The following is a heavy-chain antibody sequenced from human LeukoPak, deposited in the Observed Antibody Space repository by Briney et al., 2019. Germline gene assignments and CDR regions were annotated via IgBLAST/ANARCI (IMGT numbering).Heavy chain of an antibody. J-gene: IGHJ6*02. CDR2: INPNSGGT. D-gene: IGHD5-18*01. CDR1: GYTFTGYY. V-gene: IGHV1-2*02. CDR3: ARELYSYGPGGDYYGMDV. Sequence: ASVKVSCKASGYTFTGYYMHWVRQAPGQGLEWVGWINPNSGGTNYAQKFQGRVTMTRDTSISTAYMELSRLRSDDTAVYYCARELYSYGPGGDYYGMDVWGQGTTVTVSS.